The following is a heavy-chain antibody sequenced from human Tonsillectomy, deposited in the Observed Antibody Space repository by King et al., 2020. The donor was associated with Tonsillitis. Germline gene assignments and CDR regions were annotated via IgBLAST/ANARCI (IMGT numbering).Heavy chain of an antibody. J-gene: IGHJ3*02. CDR2: ISCDSGAI. V-gene: IGHV3-9*01. CDR1: GFTFDEYS. Sequence: VQLVESGGDLVQPGRSLRLSCAASGFTFDEYSMYWVRQAPGEGLEWVSRISCDSGAIIYADSVKGRFTISRDNAKNSLNLQMNSLRPEDTAFYYCARRSGSFAFDIWGQGTMVTVSS. D-gene: IGHD3-10*01. CDR3: ARRSGSFAFDI.